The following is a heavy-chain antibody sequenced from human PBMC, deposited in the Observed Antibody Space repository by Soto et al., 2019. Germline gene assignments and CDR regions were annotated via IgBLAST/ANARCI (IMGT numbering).Heavy chain of an antibody. V-gene: IGHV4-30-2*01. CDR2: IYHSGST. J-gene: IGHJ4*02. Sequence: QLQLQESGSGLVKPSQTLSLTCAVSGGSISSGGYSWSWIRQPPGKGLEWIGYIYHSGSTYYNPSLKSRFAIAVARSKNPCAPTLSSVTPADTAVYYCASTPLGGYQMLPAYWVQRALVTVSS. CDR3: ASTPLGGYQMLPAY. D-gene: IGHD2-2*01. CDR1: GGSISSGGYS.